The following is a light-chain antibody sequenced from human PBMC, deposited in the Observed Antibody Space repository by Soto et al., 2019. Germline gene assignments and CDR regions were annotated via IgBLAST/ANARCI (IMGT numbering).Light chain of an antibody. CDR3: QQYDKWRT. CDR2: GVS. J-gene: IGKJ1*01. Sequence: TLLTQSPVTLSVSPGEGATLSCRASEKINSNLAWYQQKPGQAPRLLIYGVSTRAAGVPARLSGSGSGTEFTLTISSLQSEDFAVYYCQQYDKWRTFGQGTKVDIK. CDR1: EKINSN. V-gene: IGKV3-15*01.